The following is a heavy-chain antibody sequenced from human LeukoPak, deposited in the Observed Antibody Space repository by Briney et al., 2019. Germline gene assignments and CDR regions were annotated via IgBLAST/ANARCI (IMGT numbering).Heavy chain of an antibody. V-gene: IGHV3-33*01. J-gene: IGHJ5*02. Sequence: GRSLRLSCAASGFTFSSYGMHWVRQAPGKGLEWVAVIWYDGSNKYYADSVKGRFTISRDNSKNTLYLQMNSLRAEDTAVYYCARPSGYCSGGSCPRWFDPWGQGTLVTVSS. D-gene: IGHD2-15*01. CDR2: IWYDGSNK. CDR3: ARPSGYCSGGSCPRWFDP. CDR1: GFTFSSYG.